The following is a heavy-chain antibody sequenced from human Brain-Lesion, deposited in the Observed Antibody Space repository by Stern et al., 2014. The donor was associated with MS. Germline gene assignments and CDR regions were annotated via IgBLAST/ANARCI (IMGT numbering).Heavy chain of an antibody. CDR3: AGEEDIRYCSGGSCTGNWFDP. J-gene: IGHJ5*02. CDR2: IYYSGNN. CDR1: GGSVSSTSYA. D-gene: IGHD2-15*01. Sequence: VQLVESGPGLVKPSETLSLTCTVAGGSVSSTSYAWAWIRQPPGKGLEWIGTIYYSGNNYYSPSLKSRPTISLDTSKTRFSLQLSSVTAADTAVYYCAGEEDIRYCSGGSCTGNWFDPWGQGTLVTVSS. V-gene: IGHV4-39*02.